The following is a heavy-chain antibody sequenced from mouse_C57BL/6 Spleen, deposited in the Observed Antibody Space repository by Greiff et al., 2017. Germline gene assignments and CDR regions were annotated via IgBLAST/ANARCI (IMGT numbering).Heavy chain of an antibody. D-gene: IGHD3-2*02. CDR1: GYTFTSYW. V-gene: IGHV1-64*01. CDR2: IHPGDGDT. J-gene: IGHJ2*01. CDR3: ARSGVDY. Sequence: VQLQQPGAELVKPGASVKLSCKASGYTFTSYWMHWVKQRPGQGLEWIGMIHPGDGDTNYNGKFKGKATLTADKSSSTAYMQLSSLTSEDSAVYFCARSGVDYWGQGTTLTVSS.